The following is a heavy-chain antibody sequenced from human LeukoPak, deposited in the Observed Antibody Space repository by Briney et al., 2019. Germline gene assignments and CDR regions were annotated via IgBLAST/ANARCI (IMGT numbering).Heavy chain of an antibody. CDR1: GFTVSSNS. J-gene: IGHJ4*02. CDR3: AKGGLSRDLEWLLLSERYFDY. Sequence: GGSLRLSCTVSGFTVSSNSMSWVRQAPGKGLEWVSAISGSGGSTYYADSVKGRFTISRDNSKNTLYLQMNSLRAEDTAVYYCAKGGLSRDLEWLLLSERYFDYWGQGTLVTVSS. D-gene: IGHD3-3*01. CDR2: ISGSGGST. V-gene: IGHV3-23*01.